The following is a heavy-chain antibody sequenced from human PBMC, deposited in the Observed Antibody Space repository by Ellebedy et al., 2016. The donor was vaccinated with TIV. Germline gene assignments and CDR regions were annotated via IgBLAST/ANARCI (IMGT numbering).Heavy chain of an antibody. D-gene: IGHD3-9*01. J-gene: IGHJ5*01. CDR1: GGSFNDYY. V-gene: IGHV4-34*01. CDR2: ILQSGLT. Sequence: MPSETLSLTCSVSGGSFNDYYWSWIRQSPERGLEWIGEILQSGLTTYNPSLKGRVTISSDMSTQQFFLRLTSVTAADTPRYYCARGHGRFTPGYGFDSWGQGTLVTVYS. CDR3: ARGHGRFTPGYGFDS.